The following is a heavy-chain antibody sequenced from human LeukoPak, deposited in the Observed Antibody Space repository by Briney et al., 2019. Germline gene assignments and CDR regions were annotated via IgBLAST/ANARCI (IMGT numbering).Heavy chain of an antibody. D-gene: IGHD3-16*02. CDR2: IYYSGST. CDR3: ARDVYDYVWGSYRWSDY. J-gene: IGHJ4*02. Sequence: SETLSLTCTVSGGSISSSSSYWGWIRQPPGKGLKWIGSIYYSGSTNYNPSLKSRVTISVDTSKNQFSLKLSSVTAADTAVYYCARDVYDYVWGSYRWSDYWGQGTLVTVSS. V-gene: IGHV4-39*07. CDR1: GGSISSSSSY.